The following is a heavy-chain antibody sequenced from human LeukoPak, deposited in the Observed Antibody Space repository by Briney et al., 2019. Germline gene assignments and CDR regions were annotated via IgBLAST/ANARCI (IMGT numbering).Heavy chain of an antibody. V-gene: IGHV4-4*02. CDR1: GGSISSSDW. J-gene: IGHJ6*03. CDR3: ARVLSGGAAAGPYYYYYMDV. CDR2: IYGSGNT. D-gene: IGHD6-13*01. Sequence: SETLSLTCAVSGGSISSSDWWSWVRQPPGMGLEWIGEIYGSGNTNYNPSLKSRVIISVDKANNQFSLKLSSVTAADTAVYYCARVLSGGAAAGPYYYYYMDVWGKGTTVTVSS.